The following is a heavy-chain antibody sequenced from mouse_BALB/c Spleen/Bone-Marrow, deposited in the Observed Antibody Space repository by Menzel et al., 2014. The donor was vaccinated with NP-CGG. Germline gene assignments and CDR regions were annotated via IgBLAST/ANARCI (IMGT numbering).Heavy chain of an antibody. D-gene: IGHD2-10*01. CDR1: GYTFTSFT. V-gene: IGHV1-4*02. Sequence: QVQLQQSAPELARPGASVKMSCKASGYTFTSFTIQWIKQRPGQGLEWIGYINPTRGYTDYNQKFKDRTTLTADKSSSTAYRQQTSLTSEDAAVYYCAREGTYCAYFDYWGQGTALAVSS. CDR2: INPTRGYT. J-gene: IGHJ2*01. CDR3: AREGTYCAYFDY.